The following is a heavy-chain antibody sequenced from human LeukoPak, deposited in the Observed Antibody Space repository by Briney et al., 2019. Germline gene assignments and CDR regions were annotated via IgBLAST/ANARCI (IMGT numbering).Heavy chain of an antibody. CDR3: AKVQTYYYDSSGYGTFDY. CDR1: GFTFSSYG. V-gene: IGHV3-30*02. CDR2: IRYDGSNK. D-gene: IGHD3-22*01. Sequence: GGSLRLSCAASGFTFSSYGMHWVRQAPGKGLEWVAFIRYDGSNKYYADSVKGRFTISRDNSKNTLYLQMNSLRAEDTAVYYCAKVQTYYYDSSGYGTFDYWGQGTLVTVSS. J-gene: IGHJ4*02.